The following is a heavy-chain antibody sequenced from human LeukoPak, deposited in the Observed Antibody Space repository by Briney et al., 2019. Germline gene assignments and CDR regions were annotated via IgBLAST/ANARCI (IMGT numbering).Heavy chain of an antibody. V-gene: IGHV5-51*01. J-gene: IGHJ4*02. Sequence: GESLKISCKGSGYSFTSYWIGWVRQMPGKGLEWMGIIYPGDPDTRYSPSFQGQVTISADKSISTAYLQWSSLKASDTAMYYCARHPYCTNGVCQFDYWGQGTLVTVSS. CDR2: IYPGDPDT. CDR3: ARHPYCTNGVCQFDY. CDR1: GYSFTSYW. D-gene: IGHD2-8*01.